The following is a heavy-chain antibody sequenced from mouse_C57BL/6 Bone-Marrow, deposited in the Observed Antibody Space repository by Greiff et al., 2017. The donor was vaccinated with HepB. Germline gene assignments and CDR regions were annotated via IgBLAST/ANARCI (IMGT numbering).Heavy chain of an antibody. J-gene: IGHJ2*01. Sequence: VKLQESGPGLVQPSQSLYITCTVSGFSLTSYGVHWVRQSPGKGLEWLGGIWRGGSTDHNAAFMSSLSITKDNSKSQVFFIMNSLQADYTAIYYFAKNGNYVGDYFDYWGQGTTLTVSS. CDR2: IWRGGST. CDR1: GFSLTSYG. V-gene: IGHV2-5*01. D-gene: IGHD2-1*01. CDR3: AKNGNYVGDYFDY.